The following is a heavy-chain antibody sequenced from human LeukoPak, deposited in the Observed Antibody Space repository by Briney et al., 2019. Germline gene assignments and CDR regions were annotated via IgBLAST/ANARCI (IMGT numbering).Heavy chain of an antibody. CDR3: AKDLHGDLRYFDWLFSAFDI. CDR1: GFXFXSYA. CDR2: IYGXXGST. J-gene: IGHJ3*02. Sequence: GGSLRLSCAASGFXFXSYAMXXXRXAPGKGLEWVSAIYGXXGSTYYADSVNGQFTISRDNSKNTLYLQMNSLRAEDTPVYYCAKDLHGDLRYFDWLFSAFDIWGQGTMVTVSS. V-gene: IGHV3-23*01. D-gene: IGHD3-9*01.